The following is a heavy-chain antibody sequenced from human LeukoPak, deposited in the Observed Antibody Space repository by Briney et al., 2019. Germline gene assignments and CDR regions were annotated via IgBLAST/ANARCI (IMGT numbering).Heavy chain of an antibody. CDR3: ARTREQWQVLDY. D-gene: IGHD6-19*01. J-gene: IGHJ4*02. CDR2: ISHEGSNR. CDR1: GFGFGSYG. Sequence: GGSLRLSCAAPGFGFGSYGIHWVRQAPTKGREGVAVISHEGSNRYHADSVKGRFTISRDNSKNMVYLQMNSLRAEDTAVYYCARTREQWQVLDYWGQGTLVTVSS. V-gene: IGHV3-30*03.